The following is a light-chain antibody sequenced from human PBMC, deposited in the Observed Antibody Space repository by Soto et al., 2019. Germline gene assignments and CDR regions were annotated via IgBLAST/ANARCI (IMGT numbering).Light chain of an antibody. Sequence: EIVLTQSPGTLSLSPGERATLSCRASQSVSANYLAWYQQKPGQAPRLLIYEASSRATGIPDRFSGSGSGTEFTLTISRLEPEDFAVYYCQQYNDWPPYTFGQGTKLEMK. CDR2: EAS. J-gene: IGKJ2*01. CDR1: QSVSANY. CDR3: QQYNDWPPYT. V-gene: IGKV3-20*01.